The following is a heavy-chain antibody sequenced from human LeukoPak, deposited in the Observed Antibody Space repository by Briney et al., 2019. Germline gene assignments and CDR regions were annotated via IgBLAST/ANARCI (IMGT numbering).Heavy chain of an antibody. Sequence: SETLSLTCVVSGGSISGYHWGWIRQPPGKGLEWIGYISYTGITRDNPSLRSRVFMSVDTSKNLFSLRLSSVTAADTAVYFCARRDYSGILPYAFDVWGQGTLVAVSS. D-gene: IGHD4-23*01. V-gene: IGHV4-59*08. CDR2: ISYTGIT. CDR1: GGSISGYH. CDR3: ARRDYSGILPYAFDV. J-gene: IGHJ3*01.